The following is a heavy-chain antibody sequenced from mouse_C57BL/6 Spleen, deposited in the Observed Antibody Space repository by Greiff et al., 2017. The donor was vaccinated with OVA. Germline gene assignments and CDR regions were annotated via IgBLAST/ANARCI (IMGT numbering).Heavy chain of an antibody. D-gene: IGHD3-2*02. J-gene: IGHJ3*01. CDR1: GYTFTSYW. CDR2: IHPNSGST. Sequence: QVQLQQPGAELVKPGASVKLSCKASGYTFTSYWMHWVKQRPGQGLEWIGMIHPNSGSTNYNETFKSKATLTVDKSSSTAYMQRSSLTSEDSAVYYCARGGQLRLPAWCAYWGQGTLVTVSA. V-gene: IGHV1-64*01. CDR3: ARGGQLRLPAWCAY.